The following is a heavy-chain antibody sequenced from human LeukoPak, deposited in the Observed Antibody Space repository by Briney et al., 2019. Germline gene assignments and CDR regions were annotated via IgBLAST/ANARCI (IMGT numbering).Heavy chain of an antibody. CDR2: IKPDGSEK. CDR1: GFTFSNYW. CDR3: ARGDFWSGDYTDAFGV. J-gene: IGHJ3*01. V-gene: IGHV3-7*04. D-gene: IGHD3-3*01. Sequence: GGSLRLSCAASGFTFSNYWMSWVRQAPGKGLEWVANIKPDGSEKYCVDSVKGRFSISRDNVRNVLYLQMNNLRAGDTALYYCARGDFWSGDYTDAFGVWGKGTMVTVSA.